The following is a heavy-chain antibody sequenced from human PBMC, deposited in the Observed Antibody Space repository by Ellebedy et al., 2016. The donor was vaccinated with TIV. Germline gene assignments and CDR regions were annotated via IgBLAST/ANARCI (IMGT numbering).Heavy chain of an antibody. CDR1: GGTLRSYG. Sequence: AASVKVSCKAYGGTLRSYGISWVRQAPGLGLEWMGRIIPIVEITIYAQRFQDRVTISEDNFTNTVYMEMNSLRSEDTAMYYCARDPGSGWYFDYWGQGTLVTVSS. CDR2: IIPIVEIT. CDR3: ARDPGSGWYFDY. D-gene: IGHD6-19*01. V-gene: IGHV1-69*04. J-gene: IGHJ4*02.